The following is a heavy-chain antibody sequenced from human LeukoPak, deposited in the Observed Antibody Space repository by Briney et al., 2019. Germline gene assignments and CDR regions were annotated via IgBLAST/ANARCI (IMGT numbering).Heavy chain of an antibody. CDR1: GGSISSGSYY. D-gene: IGHD3-16*02. CDR2: IYTSGST. J-gene: IGHJ4*02. Sequence: SETLSLTCTVSGGSISSGSYYWSWIRQPAGKGLECIGRIYTSGSTNYNPSLKIRVTISVDTSKNQLSLKLSSVTAADTAVYYCAMGMITFGGVIVIPEVYWGQGTLVTVSS. CDR3: AMGMITFGGVIVIPEVY. V-gene: IGHV4-61*02.